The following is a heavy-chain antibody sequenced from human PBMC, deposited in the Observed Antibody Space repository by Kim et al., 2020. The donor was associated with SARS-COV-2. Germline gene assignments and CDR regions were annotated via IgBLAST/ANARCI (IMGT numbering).Heavy chain of an antibody. D-gene: IGHD5-12*01. CDR2: ISSSSFI. Sequence: GGSLRLSCAASGLKFRDYYMTWIRQAPGKGLEWVAYISSSSFINYADSVKGRFTISRDNDQNSLYLEMNSLRAEDTALYYCATSLFSGSRSPQDHWGQGTLVSVSP. CDR3: ATSLFSGSRSPQDH. V-gene: IGHV3-11*06. CDR1: GLKFRDYY. J-gene: IGHJ4*02.